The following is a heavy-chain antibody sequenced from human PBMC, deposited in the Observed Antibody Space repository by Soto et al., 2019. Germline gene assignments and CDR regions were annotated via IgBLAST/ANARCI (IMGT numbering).Heavy chain of an antibody. CDR3: ARGRYYDSSGSDTYYFDY. V-gene: IGHV1-69*13. D-gene: IGHD3-22*01. Sequence: GASVKVSCKASGGTFSSYAISWVRQAPGQGLEWMGGIIPIFGTANYAQKFQGRVTITADESTSTAYMELSSLRSEDTAVYYCARGRYYDSSGSDTYYFDYWGQGTLVTVSS. J-gene: IGHJ4*02. CDR1: GGTFSSYA. CDR2: IIPIFGTA.